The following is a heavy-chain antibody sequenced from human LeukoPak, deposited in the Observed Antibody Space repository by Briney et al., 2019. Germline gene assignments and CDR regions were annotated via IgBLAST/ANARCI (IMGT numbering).Heavy chain of an antibody. CDR3: ARSLIGSDDY. CDR2: VNPDGSAT. CDR1: GFTFRNSC. Sequence: GGSLRLSCAASGFTFRNSCMHWVRQGPGKGLVWVSRVNPDGSATTYADSVKGRFTISRDNAKNTLYLQMNSLRAEDTAVYYCARSLIGSDDYWGQGSLVTVSS. J-gene: IGHJ4*02. V-gene: IGHV3-74*01. D-gene: IGHD1-20*01.